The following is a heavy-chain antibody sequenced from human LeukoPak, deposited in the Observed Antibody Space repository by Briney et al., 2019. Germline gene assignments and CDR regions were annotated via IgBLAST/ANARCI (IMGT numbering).Heavy chain of an antibody. CDR3: AGETFES. Sequence: GGSLRLSCAASGFTFSSYAMSWVRQAPGKGLEWVAIISKDGNIRNYAASVKGRFTVSRDNSKSTLYLQMNNLRIDDTAIYYCAGETFESWGQGTLVTVSS. CDR1: GFTFSSYA. CDR2: ISKDGNIR. V-gene: IGHV3-30-3*01. J-gene: IGHJ4*02.